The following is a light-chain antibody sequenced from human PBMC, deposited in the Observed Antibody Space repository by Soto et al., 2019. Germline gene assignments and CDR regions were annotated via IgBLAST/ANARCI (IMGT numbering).Light chain of an antibody. CDR1: QSFSSSY. V-gene: IGKV3-20*01. CDR3: QQYGPSPPIT. Sequence: EIVLTQSPGTLSLSPRERDTNNCKASQSFSSSYIAWYQQKPGQAPRFLIYGASGRATGIPGRFSGSGSGTDFTLTISRLEPEDFAVYYCQQYGPSPPITFGQGTRLEIK. J-gene: IGKJ5*01. CDR2: GAS.